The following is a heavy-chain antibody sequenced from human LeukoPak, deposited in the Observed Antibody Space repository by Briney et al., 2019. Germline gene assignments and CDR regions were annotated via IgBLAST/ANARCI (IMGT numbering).Heavy chain of an antibody. CDR1: GFTFRYYA. CDR3: AKSDYYDSSGHPSSFDY. CDR2: ISAGGGDT. J-gene: IGHJ4*02. D-gene: IGHD3-22*01. Sequence: GGSLRLSCAASGFTFRYYAISWVRQAPGKGLEWVSAISAGGGDTYYADSVKGRFTISRDNSKNTLYLQMNNLRVEDTAIYYCAKSDYYDSSGHPSSFDYWGQGTLVTVSS. V-gene: IGHV3-23*01.